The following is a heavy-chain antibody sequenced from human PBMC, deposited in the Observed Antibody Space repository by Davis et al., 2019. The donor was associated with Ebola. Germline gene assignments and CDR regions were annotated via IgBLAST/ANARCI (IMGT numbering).Heavy chain of an antibody. D-gene: IGHD5-18*01. Sequence: PGGSLRLSCAASGFTFSDYAMHWVRQAPGKGLEWVAVISYDGSNKYYADSVKGRFTISRDNSKNTLYLQMNSLRAEDTAVYYCARFTAMVAFFDYWGQGTLVTVSS. CDR2: ISYDGSNK. CDR3: ARFTAMVAFFDY. J-gene: IGHJ4*02. CDR1: GFTFSDYA. V-gene: IGHV3-30*03.